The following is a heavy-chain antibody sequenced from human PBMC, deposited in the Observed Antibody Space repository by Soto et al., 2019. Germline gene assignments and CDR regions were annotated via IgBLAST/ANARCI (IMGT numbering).Heavy chain of an antibody. Sequence: PGESLKISCKGSGYSLTSYWIGWVRQMPGKGLEWMGIIYPGDSDTRYSPSFQGQVTISADKSISTAYLQWRNLKSDDTAVYSCAIQDGGVVYWGQGTLVTVSS. D-gene: IGHD3-16*01. J-gene: IGHJ4*02. CDR1: GYSLTSYW. CDR3: AIQDGGVVY. V-gene: IGHV5-51*01. CDR2: IYPGDSDT.